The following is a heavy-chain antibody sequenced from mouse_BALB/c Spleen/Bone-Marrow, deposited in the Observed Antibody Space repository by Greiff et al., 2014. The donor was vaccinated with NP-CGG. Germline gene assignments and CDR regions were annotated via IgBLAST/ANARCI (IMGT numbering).Heavy chain of an antibody. CDR3: ARHYYGSSDAMDY. Sequence: QVQLKESGAELVKPGASVKLSCKTSGYTFTNYWIQGGKQRPGQGLGWIGEIFPGTGTTYYNEKFKGKATLTIDTSSSTAYMQLSSLTSEDSAVYFCARHYYGSSDAMDYWGQGTSVTVSS. CDR1: GYTFTNYW. V-gene: IGHV1S132*01. CDR2: IFPGTGTT. D-gene: IGHD1-1*01. J-gene: IGHJ4*01.